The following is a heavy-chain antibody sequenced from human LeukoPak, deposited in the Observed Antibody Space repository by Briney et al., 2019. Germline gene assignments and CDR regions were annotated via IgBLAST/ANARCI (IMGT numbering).Heavy chain of an antibody. CDR3: AREETAMVFGP. Sequence: PGGSLRLSCAASGFTFSSYTMNWVRQAPGKGLEWVSSLSGTGRYIYYADSVKGRFTISRDNAKNSLYLQMNSLRAEDTAVYYCAREETAMVFGPWGQGTLVTVSS. D-gene: IGHD3-10*01. CDR2: LSGTGRYI. V-gene: IGHV3-21*01. CDR1: GFTFSSYT. J-gene: IGHJ5*02.